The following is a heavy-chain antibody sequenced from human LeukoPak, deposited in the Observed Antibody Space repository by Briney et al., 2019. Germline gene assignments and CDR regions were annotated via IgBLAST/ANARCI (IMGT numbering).Heavy chain of an antibody. D-gene: IGHD3-3*01. V-gene: IGHV4-30-4*08. CDR1: GGSISSGDYY. CDR2: IYYSGST. J-gene: IGHJ4*02. Sequence: SQTLSLTCTVSGGSISSGDYYWSWIRQPPGRGLEWFGYIYYSGSTYYNPSLKSRVTISVDTSKNQFSLKLSSVTAADTAVYYCARVAYYDFWSGYYIDYWGQGTLVTVSS. CDR3: ARVAYYDFWSGYYIDY.